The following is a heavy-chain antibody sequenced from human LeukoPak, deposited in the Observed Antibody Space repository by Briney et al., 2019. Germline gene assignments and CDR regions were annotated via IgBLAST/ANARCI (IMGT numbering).Heavy chain of an antibody. CDR1: GYSFTSYH. CDR2: INPSGGST. CDR3: ARDRGYTSSWNEDGVPNWFDP. Sequence: GASVKVSCKASGYSFTSYHMHWVRQAPGQGLEWMGTINPSGGSTTYAQKFQGRVTMTRDTSTSTVYMELSSLRSEDTAVYYCARDRGYTSSWNEDGVPNWFDPWGQGTLVTVSS. J-gene: IGHJ5*02. V-gene: IGHV1-46*01. D-gene: IGHD6-13*01.